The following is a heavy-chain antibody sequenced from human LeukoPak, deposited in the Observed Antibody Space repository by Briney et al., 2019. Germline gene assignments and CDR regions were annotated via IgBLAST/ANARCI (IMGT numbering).Heavy chain of an antibody. Sequence: ASVKVSCKTSGYTFSRYGFSWVRQAPGQGLEWIRWIGVFNGNRNYAKSVQGRITLTADTSTNTTCMELRSLTSDDTAVYFCGRDWDWHVQFRGQGTLITVSS. CDR2: IGVFNGNR. V-gene: IGHV1-18*01. CDR3: GRDWDWHVQF. CDR1: GYTFSRYG. J-gene: IGHJ4*02. D-gene: IGHD1-26*01.